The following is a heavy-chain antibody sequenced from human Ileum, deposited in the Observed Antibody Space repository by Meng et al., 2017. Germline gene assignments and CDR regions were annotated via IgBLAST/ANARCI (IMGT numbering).Heavy chain of an antibody. CDR1: CASRSSGNW. Sequence: QGQLRGSGPGLWQPSEPLSLPCSCSCASRSSGNWWSWVRQSPGKGLEWIGEMYHSGTTNYNPSLKSRVTISLDTSKNQLSLKLTSVTAADTAVYYCARHIGVPGTRGFDYWGQGTLVTVSS. D-gene: IGHD6-19*01. CDR3: ARHIGVPGTRGFDY. V-gene: IGHV4-4*02. J-gene: IGHJ4*02. CDR2: MYHSGTT.